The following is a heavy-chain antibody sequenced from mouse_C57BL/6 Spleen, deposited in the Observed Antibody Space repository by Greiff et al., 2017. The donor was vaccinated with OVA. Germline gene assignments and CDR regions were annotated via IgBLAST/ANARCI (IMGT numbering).Heavy chain of an antibody. CDR2: IDPSDSYT. CDR3: APYGSSYRAY. J-gene: IGHJ3*01. V-gene: IGHV1-59*01. CDR1: GYTFTSYW. D-gene: IGHD1-1*01. Sequence: QVQLQQPGAELVRPGTSVKLSCKASGYTFTSYWMHWVKQRPGQGLEWIGVIDPSDSYTNYNQKFKGKATLTVDTSSSTAYMQLSSLTSEDSAVYYCAPYGSSYRAYWGQGTLVTVSA.